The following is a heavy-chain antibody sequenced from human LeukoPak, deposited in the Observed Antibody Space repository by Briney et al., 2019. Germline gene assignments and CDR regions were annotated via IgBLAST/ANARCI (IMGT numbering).Heavy chain of an antibody. V-gene: IGHV3-23*01. D-gene: IGHD5-24*01. J-gene: IGHJ4*02. CDR3: ARGSEARRWLQSQGGLLVY. Sequence: GGSLRLSCAASGFTFSSYAMSWVRQAPGKGLEWVSAISGSGGSTYYADSVKGRFTISRDNSKNTLYLQMNSLRAEDTAVYYCARGSEARRWLQSQGGLLVYRGQGTQVTVSS. CDR2: ISGSGGST. CDR1: GFTFSSYA.